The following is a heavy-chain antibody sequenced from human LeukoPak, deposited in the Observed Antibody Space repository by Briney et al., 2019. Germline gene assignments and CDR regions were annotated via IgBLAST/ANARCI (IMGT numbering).Heavy chain of an antibody. CDR3: ARDHYDILTGG. CDR2: IIPIFGTA. V-gene: IGHV1-69*01. J-gene: IGHJ4*02. D-gene: IGHD3-9*01. CDR1: GGTFSSYA. Sequence: ASVEVSCKASGGTFSSYAISWVRQAPGQGLEWMGGIIPIFGTANYAQKFQGRVTITADESTSTAYMELSSLRSEDTAVYYCARDHYDILTGGWGQGTLVTVSS.